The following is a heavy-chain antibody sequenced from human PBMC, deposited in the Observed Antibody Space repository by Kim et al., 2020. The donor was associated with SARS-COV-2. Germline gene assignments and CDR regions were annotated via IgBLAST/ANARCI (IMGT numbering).Heavy chain of an antibody. Sequence: GGSLRLSCAASGFTFSSYAMHWVRQAPGKGLEYVSAISSNGGSTYYANSVKGRFTISRDNSKNTLYLQMGSLRAEDMAVYYCASRYDSSAFDIWGQGTMVTVSS. J-gene: IGHJ3*02. V-gene: IGHV3-64*01. CDR3: ASRYDSSAFDI. CDR1: GFTFSSYA. CDR2: ISSNGGST. D-gene: IGHD3-22*01.